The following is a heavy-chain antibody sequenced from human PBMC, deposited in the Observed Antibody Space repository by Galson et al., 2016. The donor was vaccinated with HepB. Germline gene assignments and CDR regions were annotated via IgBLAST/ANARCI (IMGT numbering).Heavy chain of an antibody. V-gene: IGHV3-7*01. J-gene: IGHJ4*02. CDR2: VKQDGSEK. D-gene: IGHD3-3*01. CDR3: ARDGPHDFWSGYPFDY. CDR1: GFTFSSYW. Sequence: SLRLSCAASGFTFSSYWMSWVRQAPGKGLEWVANVKQDGSEKYYVDSVKGRLTISRDNAQNSLYLQMNSLRAEDTAVYYCARDGPHDFWSGYPFDYWGQGTLVTVSS.